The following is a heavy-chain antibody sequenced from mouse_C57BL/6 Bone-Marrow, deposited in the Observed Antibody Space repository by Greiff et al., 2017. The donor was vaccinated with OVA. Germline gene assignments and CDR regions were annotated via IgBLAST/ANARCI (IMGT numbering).Heavy chain of an antibody. J-gene: IGHJ4*01. V-gene: IGHV14-4*01. CDR1: GFNIKDDY. D-gene: IGHD1-1*01. CDR3: TTGLRPWAMDY. Sequence: EVQLQQSGAELVRPGASVKLSCTASGFNIKDDYMHWVKQRPEQGLEWIGWIDPENGDTEYDSKFQGKATITADTSSNTAYLQLSSLTSDDTDVYYSTTGLRPWAMDYWGQGTSVTVSS. CDR2: IDPENGDT.